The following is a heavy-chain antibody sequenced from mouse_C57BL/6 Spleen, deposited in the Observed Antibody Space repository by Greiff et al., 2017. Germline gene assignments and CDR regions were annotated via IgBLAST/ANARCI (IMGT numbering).Heavy chain of an antibody. CDR2: IDPEDGDT. CDR3: ATYDGVDFDY. D-gene: IGHD2-3*01. J-gene: IGHJ2*01. CDR1: GFNFTDYY. V-gene: IGHV14-2*01. Sequence: EVQLQQSGAELVKPGASVKLSCTASGFNFTDYYMHWVKQRPEQGLEWIGRIDPEDGDTKYAPKFKGKATITADTSSNTAYLQLSSLTSEDTAVYYCATYDGVDFDYWGQGTTLTVSS.